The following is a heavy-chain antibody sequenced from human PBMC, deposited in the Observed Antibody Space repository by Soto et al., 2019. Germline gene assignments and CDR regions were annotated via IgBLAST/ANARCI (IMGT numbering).Heavy chain of an antibody. J-gene: IGHJ3*01. Sequence: SETLSLTCSVSGGSVTNINYFWAWIRQSPGKGLEWIANIYYTGTTFYNPSLRSRVSMTIDASKNRFSLNLSSVTASDTALYYCARHEYVSSSYDLLDVWGRGTMVSVSS. CDR3: ARHEYVSSSYDLLDV. CDR1: GGSVTNINYF. V-gene: IGHV4-39*01. CDR2: IYYTGTT. D-gene: IGHD3-22*01.